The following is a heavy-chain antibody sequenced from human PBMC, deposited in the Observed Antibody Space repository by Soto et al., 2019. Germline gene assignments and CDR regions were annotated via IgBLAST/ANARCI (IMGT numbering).Heavy chain of an antibody. CDR1: GFTFRNFW. Sequence: EVQLVEAGGGVVKPGGSLRLSCSASGFTFRNFWMTWVRQGPGKGLECLGRIKSESGGGTTDYAAPVKDRFTISRDDSKNTLSLQMNSLKNEDIAVYYCTTGYTHGKFDYCGQGTLVTGSS. D-gene: IGHD1-26*01. V-gene: IGHV3-15*01. J-gene: IGHJ4*02. CDR2: IKSESGGGTT. CDR3: TTGYTHGKFDY.